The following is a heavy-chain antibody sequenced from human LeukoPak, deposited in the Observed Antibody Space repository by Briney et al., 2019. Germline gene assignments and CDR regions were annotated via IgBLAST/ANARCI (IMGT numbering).Heavy chain of an antibody. CDR3: ARDIVGATGDAFDI. CDR2: ISSSSSYI. J-gene: IGHJ3*02. CDR1: GFTFSSYS. V-gene: IGHV3-21*01. D-gene: IGHD1-26*01. Sequence: GGSLRLSCAASGFTFSSYSMNWVRQAPGKGLEWVSSISSSSSYIYYADSVRGRFTISRDNAKNSLYLQMNSLRAEDTAVYYCARDIVGATGDAFDIWGQGTMVTVSS.